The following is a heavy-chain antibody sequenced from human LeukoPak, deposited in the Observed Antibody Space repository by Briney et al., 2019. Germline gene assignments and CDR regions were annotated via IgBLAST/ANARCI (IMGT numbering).Heavy chain of an antibody. D-gene: IGHD1-26*01. CDR1: GGSFSGYY. Sequence: SETLSLNCAVYGGSFSGYYWSWLRQPPGKGLEWIGEINHRGRTNYNPSLKRRVTISVDTSKNQFSLKLSSVTAADTAVYYCARIDTIVGTYYWGQGTLVTVSS. CDR3: ARIDTIVGTYY. CDR2: INHRGRT. V-gene: IGHV4-34*01. J-gene: IGHJ4*02.